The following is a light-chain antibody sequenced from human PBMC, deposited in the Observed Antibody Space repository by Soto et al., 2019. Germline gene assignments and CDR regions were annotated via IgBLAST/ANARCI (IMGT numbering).Light chain of an antibody. CDR1: QSFSSY. V-gene: IGKV3-11*01. CDR3: QQRSYGPPVIT. J-gene: IGKJ5*01. CDR2: DAS. Sequence: EIVLTQSPATLSLSPGERATLSCRASQSFSSYFAWYQQKHGQAPRLLIYDASKRATGIPTRFSCRGCGTDIALTISSLGPEDVAVDDCQQRSYGPPVITFGQGTRLEIK.